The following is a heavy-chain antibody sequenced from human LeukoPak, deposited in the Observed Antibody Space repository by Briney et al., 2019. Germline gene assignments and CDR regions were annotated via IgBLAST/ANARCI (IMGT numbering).Heavy chain of an antibody. J-gene: IGHJ4*02. V-gene: IGHV1-8*01. D-gene: IGHD1-26*01. CDR1: GYTFTSYD. CDR3: ARMASRRIVGATKADY. CDR2: MNPNSGNT. Sequence: ASVKVSCKASGYTFTSYDINWVRQATGQGLEWMGWMNPNSGNTGYAQKFQGRVTMTRNTSISTAYMELSSLRSKDTAVYYCARMASRRIVGATKADYWGQGTLVTVSS.